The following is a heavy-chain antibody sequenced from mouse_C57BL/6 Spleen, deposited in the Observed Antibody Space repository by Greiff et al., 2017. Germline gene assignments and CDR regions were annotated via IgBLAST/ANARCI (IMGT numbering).Heavy chain of an antibody. CDR2: IHPNSGST. Sequence: VQLQQSGAELVKPGASVKLSCKASGYTFTSYWMHWVKQRPGQGLEWIGMIHPNSGSTNYNEKFKSKATLTVDKSSSTAYMQLSSLTSEDSAVYYCARPQIYYGYRGGFAVWGKGTLVTVSA. CDR1: GYTFTSYW. D-gene: IGHD2-2*01. V-gene: IGHV1-64*01. CDR3: ARPQIYYGYRGGFAV. J-gene: IGHJ3*01.